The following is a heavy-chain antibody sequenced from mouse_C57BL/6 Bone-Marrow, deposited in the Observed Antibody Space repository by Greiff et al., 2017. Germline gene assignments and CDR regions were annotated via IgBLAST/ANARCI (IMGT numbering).Heavy chain of an antibody. J-gene: IGHJ3*01. Sequence: QVQLQQSGAELVKPGASVKLSCKASGYNFTSYWMQWVKQRPGQGLEWIGEIDPPDSYTKYKHKFKGKATLTADTSSSTAYMQLSSLTSEDSAVYYCARDGYYPGFTYWGQGTLVTVSA. CDR1: GYNFTSYW. D-gene: IGHD2-3*01. CDR3: ARDGYYPGFTY. CDR2: IDPPDSYT. V-gene: IGHV1-50*01.